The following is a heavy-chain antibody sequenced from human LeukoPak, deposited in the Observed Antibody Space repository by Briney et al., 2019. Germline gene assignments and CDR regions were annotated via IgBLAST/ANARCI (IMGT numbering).Heavy chain of an antibody. CDR3: ARDTEDDDGSTTFDY. CDR2: VSGPPSTK. V-gene: IGHV3-48*03. CDR1: GFTFSSYS. J-gene: IGHJ4*02. D-gene: IGHD1-26*01. Sequence: PGGSLRLSCVVSGFTFSSYSMHWVRQAPGKGLEWVASVSGPPSTKYYADSVKGRFTISRDNAKNSLYLQMNSLRVEDTAVYYCARDTEDDDGSTTFDYWGQGTLVTVSS.